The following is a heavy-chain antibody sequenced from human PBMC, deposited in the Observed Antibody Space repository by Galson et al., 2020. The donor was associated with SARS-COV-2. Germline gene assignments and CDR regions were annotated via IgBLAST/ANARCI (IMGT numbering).Heavy chain of an antibody. CDR1: GFTFSSYA. D-gene: IGHD2-15*01. CDR2: VSAGGGTT. V-gene: IGHV3-23*01. J-gene: IGHJ5*01. Sequence: GGSLRLSCAASGFTFSSYAMTWVRQAPGKGLEWVSTVSAGGGTTYYADSVKGRFTISRDNSKNTLYLQMNGLRAEDTALYYCAKAMGACNGDICYSTDSWGHGTLVIVSS. CDR3: AKAMGACNGDICYSTDS.